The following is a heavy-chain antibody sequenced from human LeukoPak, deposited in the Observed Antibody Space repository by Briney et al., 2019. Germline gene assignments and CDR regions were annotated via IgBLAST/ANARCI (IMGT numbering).Heavy chain of an antibody. Sequence: GWSLRLSCAASGFTFGDYAMHWVRQAPGKGLEWVSLIRGDGRTTSYAGSVKGRFTISRDNRKNYLYLQMSSLRPEDTAMYYCAKDAVAGTWLHYWGQGTLVTVSS. V-gene: IGHV3-43*02. D-gene: IGHD6-19*01. CDR3: AKDAVAGTWLHY. J-gene: IGHJ4*02. CDR1: GFTFGDYA. CDR2: IRGDGRTT.